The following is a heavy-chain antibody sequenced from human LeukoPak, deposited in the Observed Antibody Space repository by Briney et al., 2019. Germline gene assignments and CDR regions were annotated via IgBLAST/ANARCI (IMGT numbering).Heavy chain of an antibody. CDR1: GFTFSNYW. Sequence: PGGSLRLSCAASGFTFSNYWMSWVRQAPGRGLEWVANIKHDGSETYYVDSVKGRFTVSRDNSKNSLYLQMNSLRAEDTAMYYCARDQGTTGTTGYNWFDPWGQGTLVTVSS. D-gene: IGHD1-1*01. V-gene: IGHV3-7*01. CDR3: ARDQGTTGTTGYNWFDP. J-gene: IGHJ5*02. CDR2: IKHDGSET.